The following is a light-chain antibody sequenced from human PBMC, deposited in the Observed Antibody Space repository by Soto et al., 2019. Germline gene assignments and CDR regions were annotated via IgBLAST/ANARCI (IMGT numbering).Light chain of an antibody. J-gene: IGKJ1*01. V-gene: IGKV3-20*01. CDR2: GAS. CDR3: QQYGSSPPTWT. CDR1: QGIGDT. Sequence: EVVMRQSPATLSVSPGGGATLSCRASQGIGDTLAWYQHKPGQTPRLLIYGASNRATGIPDRFSGSGSGSGFTLTISRLEPEDFAVYYCQQYGSSPPTWTFGQGTKVDIK.